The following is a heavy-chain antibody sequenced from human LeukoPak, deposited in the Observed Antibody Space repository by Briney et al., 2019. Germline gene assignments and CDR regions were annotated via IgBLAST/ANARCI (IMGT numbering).Heavy chain of an antibody. V-gene: IGHV4-61*08. D-gene: IGHD3-16*02. J-gene: IGHJ4*02. CDR2: IYYSGST. Sequence: PSETLSLTCTVSGGSISSGGYYWSWIRQPPGKRLEWIGYIYYSGSTNYNPSLKSRVTISVDTSKNQFSLKLSSVTAADTAVYYCARDSMITFGGVIVEYYFDYWGQGTLVTVSS. CDR1: GGSISSGGYY. CDR3: ARDSMITFGGVIVEYYFDY.